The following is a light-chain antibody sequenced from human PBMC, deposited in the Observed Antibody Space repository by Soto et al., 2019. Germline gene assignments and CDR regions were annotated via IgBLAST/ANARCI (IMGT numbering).Light chain of an antibody. CDR3: QSYDSSLSGSKV. J-gene: IGLJ1*01. Sequence: QSALTQPPSVSGAPGQRVTISCTGSSSNIGAGYDVHWYQQLPGTAQKLLIYGNSNRPSGVPDQFSGSKSGTSASLAITGLQAEDEADYYCQSYDSSLSGSKVFGTGTKVTVL. V-gene: IGLV1-40*01. CDR1: SSNIGAGYD. CDR2: GNS.